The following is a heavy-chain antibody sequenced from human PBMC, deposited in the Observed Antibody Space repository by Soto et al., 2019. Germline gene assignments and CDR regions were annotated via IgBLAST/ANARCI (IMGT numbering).Heavy chain of an antibody. D-gene: IGHD2-2*01. J-gene: IGHJ6*02. CDR1: GFTFSSYA. Sequence: EVQLLESGGGLVQPGGSLRLSCAASGFTFSSYAMSWVRQAPGKGLEWVSIINGTGGSTYYADSVKGRFTISRDNSKNTLYLQMISLRADDTALYYCAKGYCSTSSCPYYYFYGMDVWGRGTTVTVSS. CDR2: INGTGGST. CDR3: AKGYCSTSSCPYYYFYGMDV. V-gene: IGHV3-23*01.